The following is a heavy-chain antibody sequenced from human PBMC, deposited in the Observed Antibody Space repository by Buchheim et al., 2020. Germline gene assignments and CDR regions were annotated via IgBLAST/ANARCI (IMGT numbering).Heavy chain of an antibody. D-gene: IGHD2-21*01. CDR2: INHSGST. V-gene: IGHV4-34*01. Sequence: QVQLQQWGAGLLKPSETLSLTCAVYGGSFSDYYWGWIRQPPDKGLEWIGEINHSGSTNYNPSLKSRVTISVDTSKNQFSLKLRSVTAADTAVYYCASPMGLLPGEQNWYFDLWGRGTL. J-gene: IGHJ2*01. CDR3: ASPMGLLPGEQNWYFDL. CDR1: GGSFSDYY.